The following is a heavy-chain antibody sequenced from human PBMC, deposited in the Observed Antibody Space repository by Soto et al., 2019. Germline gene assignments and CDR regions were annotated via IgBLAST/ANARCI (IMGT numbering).Heavy chain of an antibody. Sequence: QVQLQESGPGLMKPSQTLSLTCTVSGPSISSGGYYWSWIRQHPGKGLEWIGYIYHSGTTSYNPSLKSRVTISVDTSNNHFSLKLSSVTAADTAVYYCARDHSGYDFLDYWGQGTLVTVSS. D-gene: IGHD5-12*01. CDR2: IYHSGTT. CDR3: ARDHSGYDFLDY. J-gene: IGHJ4*02. V-gene: IGHV4-31*03. CDR1: GPSISSGGYY.